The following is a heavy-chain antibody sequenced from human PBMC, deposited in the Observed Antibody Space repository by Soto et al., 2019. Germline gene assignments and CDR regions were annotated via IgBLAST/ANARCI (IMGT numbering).Heavy chain of an antibody. J-gene: IGHJ2*01. CDR3: ARGNHRWLQLWYFDI. CDR2: IIPIVGTA. Sequence: QVQLVQSGAEVKKPGSSVTVSCKASGGTFSSYTISWVRQAPGQGLEWMGGIIPIVGTANYAQKFQGRVTITADESTSTAYMELSSLRSEATAVYYCARGNHRWLQLWYFDIWGRGTLVTVSS. V-gene: IGHV1-69*12. D-gene: IGHD5-12*01. CDR1: GGTFSSYT.